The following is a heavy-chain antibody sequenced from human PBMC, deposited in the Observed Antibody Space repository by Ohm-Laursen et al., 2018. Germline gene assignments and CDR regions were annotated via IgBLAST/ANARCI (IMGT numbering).Heavy chain of an antibody. J-gene: IGHJ6*02. CDR3: ARVGYHYGMDV. V-gene: IGHV3-7*01. CDR2: INQDGSEK. Sequence: GSLRLSCSASGFTFSTYWMNWFRQAPGKGLESVASINQDGSEKYFVDSVRGRFTIYRDNAKNSLYLQMNSLRAEDTAVYYCARVGYHYGMDVWGQGTTVTVSS. CDR1: GFTFSTYW.